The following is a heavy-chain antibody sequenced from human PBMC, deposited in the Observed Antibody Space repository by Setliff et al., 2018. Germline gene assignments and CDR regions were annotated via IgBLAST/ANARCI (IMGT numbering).Heavy chain of an antibody. D-gene: IGHD3-3*01. CDR3: ARDGPLYDNFWNAPGYMDV. J-gene: IGHJ6*03. CDR2: MRYDGSDK. V-gene: IGHV3-30*02. Sequence: GGSLRLSCVATGFPFRDYEMHWVRQAPGKGLEWVTFMRYDGSDKYYADSVKGRFTISRDISKSTLYLQMDSLRTEDTAVYYCARDGPLYDNFWNAPGYMDVWGKGTTVTV. CDR1: GFPFRDYE.